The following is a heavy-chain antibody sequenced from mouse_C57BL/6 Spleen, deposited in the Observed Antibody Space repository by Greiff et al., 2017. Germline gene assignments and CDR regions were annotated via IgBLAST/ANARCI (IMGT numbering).Heavy chain of an antibody. D-gene: IGHD2-4*01. Sequence: QVQLKQPGAELVMPGASVKLSCKASGYTFTSYWMHWVKQRPGQGLEWIGEIDPSDSYTNYNQQFKGKSTLTVDKSSSTAYMQLSSLTSEDSAVYYCARTLYDYEGGDYWGQGTSVTVSS. J-gene: IGHJ4*01. CDR3: ARTLYDYEGGDY. V-gene: IGHV1-69*01. CDR1: GYTFTSYW. CDR2: IDPSDSYT.